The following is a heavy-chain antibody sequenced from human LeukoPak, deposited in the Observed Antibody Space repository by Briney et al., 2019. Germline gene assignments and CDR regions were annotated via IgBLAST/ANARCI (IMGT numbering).Heavy chain of an antibody. CDR3: AREGVIYYYGSGTYEGFDP. CDR2: IYTSGNT. Sequence: PSETLSLTCTVSGGSISSDNYFWGWIRQPAGKGLEWTGRIYTSGNTNYNPSLKSRVTISVDTSKNQFSLKLSSVTAADTAVYYCAREGVIYYYGSGTYEGFDPWGQGTLVTVST. D-gene: IGHD3-10*01. CDR1: GGSISSDNYF. J-gene: IGHJ5*02. V-gene: IGHV4-61*02.